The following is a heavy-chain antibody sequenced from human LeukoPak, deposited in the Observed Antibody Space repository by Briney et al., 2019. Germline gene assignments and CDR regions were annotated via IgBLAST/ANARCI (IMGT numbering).Heavy chain of an antibody. V-gene: IGHV3-30*18. CDR2: ISYDGSNK. Sequence: GSLRLSCAASGFTFSSYGMHWVRQAPGKGLEWVAVISYDGSNKYYADSVKGRFTISRDNSKNTLYLQMNSLRAEDTAVYYCAKDLGSGYDWAFDYWGQGTLVTVSS. CDR3: AKDLGSGYDWAFDY. J-gene: IGHJ4*02. CDR1: GFTFSSYG. D-gene: IGHD5-12*01.